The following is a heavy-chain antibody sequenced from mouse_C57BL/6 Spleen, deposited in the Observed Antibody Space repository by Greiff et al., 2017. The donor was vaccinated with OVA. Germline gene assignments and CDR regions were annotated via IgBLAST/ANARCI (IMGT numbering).Heavy chain of an antibody. V-gene: IGHV1-80*01. CDR3: ARWYADGPLYAMDY. D-gene: IGHD2-14*01. J-gene: IGHJ4*01. Sequence: QVQLQQSGAELVKPGASVKISCKASGYAFSSYWMNWVKQRPGKGLEWIGQIYPGDGDTNYNGKFKGKATLTADKSSSTAYMQLSSLTSADSAVYFCARWYADGPLYAMDYWGQGTSVTVSS. CDR1: GYAFSSYW. CDR2: IYPGDGDT.